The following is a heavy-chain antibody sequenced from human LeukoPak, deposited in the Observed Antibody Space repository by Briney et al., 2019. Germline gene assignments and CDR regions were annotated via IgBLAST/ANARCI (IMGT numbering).Heavy chain of an antibody. CDR3: ARVRGSGYYFFDY. V-gene: IGHV1-69*05. J-gene: IGHJ4*02. CDR1: GGTFSSYA. Sequence: SVKVSCKASGGTFSSYAISWVRQAPGQGLEWMGGIIPIFGTANYAQKFQGRVTITTDESTSTAYMELSSLRSEDTAVYYCARVRGSGYYFFDYWGQGTLVTVSS. CDR2: IIPIFGTA. D-gene: IGHD3-22*01.